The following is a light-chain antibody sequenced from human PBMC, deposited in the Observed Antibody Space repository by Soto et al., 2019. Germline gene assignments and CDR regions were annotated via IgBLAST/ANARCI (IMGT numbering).Light chain of an antibody. CDR1: QSVSSN. Sequence: IVLKQSPATLSVTQGLRDTLSCRASQSVSSNLACHQQRPGQAPRLLIYGASTRATGVPARFSGGGAGTEFTLTITSLQAEDVAVYWCQQYNNWPLTFGPGTRLEIK. CDR3: QQYNNWPLT. CDR2: GAS. J-gene: IGKJ5*01. V-gene: IGKV3D-15*01.